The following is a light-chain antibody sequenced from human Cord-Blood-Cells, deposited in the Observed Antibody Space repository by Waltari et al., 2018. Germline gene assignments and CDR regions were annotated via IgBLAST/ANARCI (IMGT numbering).Light chain of an antibody. Sequence: DIVMTQSPDSLAVSLGERATINCKSSQSVLSSSNNKNYLAWYQQKPGQPPKLLIYWASTRESWVPDRFSGSGSGTDFTLTISSLQAEDVAVYYCQQYYSTPWTFGQGTKVEIK. J-gene: IGKJ1*01. CDR2: WAS. CDR1: QSVLSSSNNKNY. CDR3: QQYYSTPWT. V-gene: IGKV4-1*01.